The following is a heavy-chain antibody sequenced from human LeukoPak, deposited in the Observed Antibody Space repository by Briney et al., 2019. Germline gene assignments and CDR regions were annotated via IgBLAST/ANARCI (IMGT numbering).Heavy chain of an antibody. CDR1: GFTVSSNE. CDR2: IKQDGSEK. D-gene: IGHD5-12*01. Sequence: GGSLRLSCAASGFTVSSNEMSWVRQAPGKGLEWVANIKQDGSEKYYVDSVKGRFTISRDNARNSLYLQMNSLRADDTAVYYCARGGGYAWDYWGQGTLVTVSS. V-gene: IGHV3-7*01. J-gene: IGHJ4*02. CDR3: ARGGGYAWDY.